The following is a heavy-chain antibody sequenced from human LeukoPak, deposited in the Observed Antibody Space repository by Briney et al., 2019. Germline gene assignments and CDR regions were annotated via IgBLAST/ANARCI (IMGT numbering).Heavy chain of an antibody. CDR3: ARHHLLNRYCGGDCYGVDY. CDR2: INHSGST. Sequence: KPSETLSLTCAVYGGSFSGYYWSWIRQPPGKGLEWIGEINHSGSTNYNPSLKSRVTISVDTSKNQFSLKLSSVTAADTAVYYCARHHLLNRYCGGDCYGVDYWGQGTLVTVSS. J-gene: IGHJ4*02. V-gene: IGHV4-34*01. CDR1: GGSFSGYY. D-gene: IGHD2-21*02.